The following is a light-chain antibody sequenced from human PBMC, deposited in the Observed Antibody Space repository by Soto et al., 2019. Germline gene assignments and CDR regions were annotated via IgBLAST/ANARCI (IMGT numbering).Light chain of an antibody. CDR3: QSYDTSLSGSWV. J-gene: IGLJ2*01. CDR2: GNN. CDR1: SSNIGAGYD. Sequence: QAVVTQPPSVSGASGQRVTISCTGSSSNIGAGYDVHWYQQLPGTAPKLLIYGNNNRPSGVPDRFSGSKSGTSASLAITGLQAEDEADYYCQSYDTSLSGSWVFGGGTKLTVL. V-gene: IGLV1-40*01.